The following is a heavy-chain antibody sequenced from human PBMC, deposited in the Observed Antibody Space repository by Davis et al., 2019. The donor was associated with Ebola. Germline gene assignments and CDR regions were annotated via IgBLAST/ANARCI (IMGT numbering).Heavy chain of an antibody. CDR1: GFTFSSYS. Sequence: GGSLRLSCAASGFTFSSYSMNWVRQAPGKGLEWVSYISSSSTIYYADSVKGRFTISRDNAKNSLYLQMNSLRDEDTAVYYCARLPAARNLGPQDWGQGTLVTVSS. D-gene: IGHD6-6*01. CDR2: ISSSSTI. J-gene: IGHJ4*02. V-gene: IGHV3-48*02. CDR3: ARLPAARNLGPQD.